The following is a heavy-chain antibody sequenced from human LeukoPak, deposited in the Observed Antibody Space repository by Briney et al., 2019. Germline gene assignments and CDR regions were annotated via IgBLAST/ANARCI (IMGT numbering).Heavy chain of an antibody. CDR3: ARGGPGGMDV. CDR2: INHSGST. J-gene: IGHJ6*04. V-gene: IGHV4-34*01. CDR1: GGSCSGYY. Sequence: SETLSLTCAVYGGSCSGYYWSWIRQPPGKGLEWIGEINHSGSTNYNPSLKSRVTISVDTSKNQFSLKLSSVTAADTAVYYCARGGPGGMDVWGKGTTVTVSS.